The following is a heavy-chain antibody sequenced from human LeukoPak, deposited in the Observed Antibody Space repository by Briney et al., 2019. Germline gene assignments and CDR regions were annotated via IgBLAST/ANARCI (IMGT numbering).Heavy chain of an antibody. Sequence: GGSLRLSCAASGFTFSNYWMSWVRLAPGKGLEWVANIKQDGSEKYYVDSVEGRFTISRDNAKNSLHLQVSSLRAEDTAVYYCARGRQQMTYFDYWGQGTLVTVSS. J-gene: IGHJ4*02. CDR2: IKQDGSEK. CDR1: GFTFSNYW. D-gene: IGHD6-13*01. CDR3: ARGRQQMTYFDY. V-gene: IGHV3-7*03.